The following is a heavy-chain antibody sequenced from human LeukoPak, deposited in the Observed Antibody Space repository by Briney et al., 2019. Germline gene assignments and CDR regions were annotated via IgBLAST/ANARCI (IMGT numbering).Heavy chain of an antibody. CDR2: IKQDGSEK. V-gene: IGHV3-7*01. J-gene: IGHJ4*02. CDR1: GFTFSTYW. D-gene: IGHD1-14*01. CDR3: ARNQRRLDY. Sequence: GGSLRLSCAASGFTFSTYWMSWVRQAPGKWLELVANIKQDGSEKYYVDSVKGRFTISRDNAKNSLYLQVNSLRAEDTAVYYCARNQRRLDYWGQGTLVTVSS.